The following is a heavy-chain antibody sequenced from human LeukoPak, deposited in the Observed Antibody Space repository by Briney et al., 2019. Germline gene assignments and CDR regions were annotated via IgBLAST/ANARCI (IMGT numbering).Heavy chain of an antibody. Sequence: ASVKVSCKASGYTFTSYAMHWVRQAPGQGLEWMGGTIPIFGTANYAQKFQGRVTVTADESTSTAYMELSSLRSEDTAVYYCARSPKMRWCMLFDYYYYGMDVWGQGTTVTVSS. CDR3: ARSPKMRWCMLFDYYYYGMDV. CDR1: GYTFTSYA. CDR2: TIPIFGTA. J-gene: IGHJ6*02. V-gene: IGHV1-69*13. D-gene: IGHD2-8*02.